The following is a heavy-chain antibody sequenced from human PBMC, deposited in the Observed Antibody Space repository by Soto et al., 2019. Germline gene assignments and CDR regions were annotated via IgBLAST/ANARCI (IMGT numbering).Heavy chain of an antibody. Sequence: GGSLRLSCAASGFTFSSYWMYWVRQAPGKGLVWVSRSNSDGSDTNYADSVKGRFTISRDNAKNTLYLQMNSLRAEDTAVYYCASLLFGSGCYNYWGQGTLVTVSS. CDR2: SNSDGSDT. CDR1: GFTFSSYW. V-gene: IGHV3-74*01. J-gene: IGHJ4*02. CDR3: ASLLFGSGCYNY. D-gene: IGHD6-19*01.